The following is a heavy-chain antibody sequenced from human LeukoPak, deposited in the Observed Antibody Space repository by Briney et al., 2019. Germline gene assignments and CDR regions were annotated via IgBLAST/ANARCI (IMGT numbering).Heavy chain of an antibody. CDR3: ARLGVTAPAAVRFDP. D-gene: IGHD2-2*01. V-gene: IGHV4-34*01. Sequence: SETLSLTCAVYGGSFSGYYWSWIRQPPGRGLEWIGEINHSGSTNYNPSLKSRVTISVDTSKNQFSLKLSSVTAADTAVYYCARLGVTAPAAVRFDPWGQGTLVTVSS. CDR1: GGSFSGYY. J-gene: IGHJ5*02. CDR2: INHSGST.